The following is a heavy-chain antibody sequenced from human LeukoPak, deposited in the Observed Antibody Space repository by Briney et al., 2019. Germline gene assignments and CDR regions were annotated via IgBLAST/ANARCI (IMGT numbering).Heavy chain of an antibody. V-gene: IGHV4-4*07. D-gene: IGHD3-16*02. CDR3: ASEGGGNDYVWGSYRYNNRFDP. Sequence: SETLSLTCTVSGGSISSYYWSWIRQPAGKGLEWIGRIYTSGSTNYNPSLKSRVTMSVDTSKNQFSLKLSSVTAADTAVYYCASEGGGNDYVWGSYRYNNRFDPWGQGTLVTVSS. CDR2: IYTSGST. J-gene: IGHJ5*02. CDR1: GGSISSYY.